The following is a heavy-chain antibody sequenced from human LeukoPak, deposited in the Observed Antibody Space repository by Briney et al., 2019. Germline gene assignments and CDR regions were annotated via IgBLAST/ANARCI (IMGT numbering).Heavy chain of an antibody. D-gene: IGHD2-2*01. V-gene: IGHV4-59*01. Sequence: SETLSLTCTVSGGSISSCYWNWIRQPPGKGLEWIGYIYYSGSTNYNPSLKSRVTTLIDTSKNQFSLKLSSVTAADTAVYYCARRYCSSTSCFYFDYWGQGTLVTVSS. CDR1: GGSISSCY. CDR2: IYYSGST. CDR3: ARRYCSSTSCFYFDY. J-gene: IGHJ4*02.